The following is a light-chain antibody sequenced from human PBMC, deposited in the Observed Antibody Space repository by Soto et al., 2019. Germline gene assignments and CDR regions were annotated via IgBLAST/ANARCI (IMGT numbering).Light chain of an antibody. CDR3: QQYNDWPPLT. Sequence: EIMMTQSPATVSVSPGERATLSCRASQSIRTNVAWYQQKPGQALRLLIYDASTRATGLSSRFSGSGSGTEFTLTISSLQSEDVASYYWQQYNDWPPLTFGGGTRLEI. V-gene: IGKV3-15*01. J-gene: IGKJ4*01. CDR2: DAS. CDR1: QSIRTN.